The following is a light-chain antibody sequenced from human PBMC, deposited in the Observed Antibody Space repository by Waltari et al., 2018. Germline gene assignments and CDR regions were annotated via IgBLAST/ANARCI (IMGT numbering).Light chain of an antibody. CDR3: QSYDSSLNAYV. J-gene: IGLJ1*01. CDR2: GTY. CDR1: SSNLGTGYD. Sequence: QSVLTQPPSVSGAPGQRVTISCTGSSSNLGTGYDVHWYRQLPGTAPQLLIYGTYKRPSGVPDRSSASKSGTSASLAITGLQAEDEADYYCQSYDSSLNAYVFGTGSKVIVL. V-gene: IGLV1-40*01.